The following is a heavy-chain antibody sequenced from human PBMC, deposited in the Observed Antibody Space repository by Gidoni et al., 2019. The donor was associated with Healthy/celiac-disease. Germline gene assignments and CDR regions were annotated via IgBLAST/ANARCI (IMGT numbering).Heavy chain of an antibody. J-gene: IGHJ4*02. D-gene: IGHD1-26*01. V-gene: IGHV1-46*01. CDR3: ARDRSGSYLRSYFDY. CDR2: INPSGGST. CDR1: GSTFTSYY. Sequence: QVQLVQSGAEVKKPGASVKVSCKASGSTFTSYYMHWVRQAPGQGLEWMGIINPSGGSTSYAQKFQGRVTMTRDTSTSTVYMELSSLRSEDTAVYYCARDRSGSYLRSYFDYWGQGTLVTVSS.